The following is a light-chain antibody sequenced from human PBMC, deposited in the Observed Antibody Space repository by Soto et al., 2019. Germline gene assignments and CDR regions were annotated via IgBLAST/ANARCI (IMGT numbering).Light chain of an antibody. V-gene: IGLV1-51*01. CDR3: GTWDSSLSAGV. CDR1: SSNIGNNY. CDR2: DNN. J-gene: IGLJ3*02. Sequence: QSVLTQPPSVSAAPGQKVTISCSGSSSNIGNNYVSWYQQLPGTAPKLLIYDNNKRPSVIPDRFSGANSGTSASLGITGLQNGDEADYYCGTWDSSLSAGVFGGGTKVTVL.